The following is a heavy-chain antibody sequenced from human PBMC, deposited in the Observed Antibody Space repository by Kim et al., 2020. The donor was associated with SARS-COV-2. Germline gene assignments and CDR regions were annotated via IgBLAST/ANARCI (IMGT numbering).Heavy chain of an antibody. CDR3: AKDKALGSIAVAGDYYYYYVMDV. J-gene: IGHJ6*02. V-gene: IGHV3-9*01. CDR1: GFTFDDYA. D-gene: IGHD6-19*01. CDR2: ISWNSGSI. Sequence: GGSLRLSCAASGFTFDDYAMHWVRQAPGKGLEWVSGISWNSGSIGYADSVKGRFTISRDNAKNSLYLQMNSLRAEDTALYYCAKDKALGSIAVAGDYYYYYVMDVWGQGTTVTVSS.